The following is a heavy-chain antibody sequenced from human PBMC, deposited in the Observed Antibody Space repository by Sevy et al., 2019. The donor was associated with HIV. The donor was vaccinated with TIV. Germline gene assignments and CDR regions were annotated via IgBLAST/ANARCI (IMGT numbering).Heavy chain of an antibody. Sequence: SETLSLTCTVSGGSISGYYWIWIRQPPGKGLEWIGYIYYSGSTNYNPSLKNRVTMSVDTSKNQFSLKMSSVTAADTAVYYCARTPVIMITSGGVIALRQFDFWGQGTLVTVSS. CDR1: GGSISGYY. J-gene: IGHJ4*02. CDR3: ARTPVIMITSGGVIALRQFDF. D-gene: IGHD3-16*02. V-gene: IGHV4-59*01. CDR2: IYYSGST.